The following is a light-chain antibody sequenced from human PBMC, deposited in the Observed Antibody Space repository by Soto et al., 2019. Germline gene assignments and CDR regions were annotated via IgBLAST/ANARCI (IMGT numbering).Light chain of an antibody. J-gene: IGKJ1*01. CDR1: RDISNS. Sequence: DIQMTQSPGSLSGSXGGGRAITSXASRDISNSLAWYQQTPGKAPKLLLRGASSLHRGVPSRFSGGGAGTEFTLIISSLQPEDFATYYCQQTSAFPRTFGQGTKVDIK. V-gene: IGKV1-12*01. CDR3: QQTSAFPRT. CDR2: GAS.